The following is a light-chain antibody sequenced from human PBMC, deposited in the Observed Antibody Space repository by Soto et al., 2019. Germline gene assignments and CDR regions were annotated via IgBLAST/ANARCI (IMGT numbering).Light chain of an antibody. CDR3: QQCGNWPPFT. Sequence: EIVMTQSPATLSVSPGERVSLSCRASQSVSSSVAWYQQKPGQAPRLLIYAASNRATDVPARFSGSGSGTAFTLTVSSLPSEDFAVYYCQQCGNWPPFTFGQGTKLEMK. J-gene: IGKJ2*01. V-gene: IGKV3-15*01. CDR2: AAS. CDR1: QSVSSS.